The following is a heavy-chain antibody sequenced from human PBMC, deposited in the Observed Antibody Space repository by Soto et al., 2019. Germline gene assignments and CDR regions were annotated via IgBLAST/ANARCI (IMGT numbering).Heavy chain of an antibody. CDR3: AKGNDRSGTYYLHDAFDI. Sequence: EVQLLESGGGLVQPGGSLRLSCAASGFTFSNYAMNWVRQAPGKGLEWVSAISGSGGSTYYEDSVKGRFTISRDNSKTTLFLQMNSLRAEDTAVYYCAKGNDRSGTYYLHDAFDIWGQGTMVTVSS. J-gene: IGHJ3*02. D-gene: IGHD1-26*01. V-gene: IGHV3-23*01. CDR1: GFTFSNYA. CDR2: ISGSGGST.